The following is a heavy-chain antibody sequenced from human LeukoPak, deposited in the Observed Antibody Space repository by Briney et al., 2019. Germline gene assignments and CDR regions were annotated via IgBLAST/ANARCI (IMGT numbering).Heavy chain of an antibody. V-gene: IGHV1-18*01. CDR1: GYTFTSYG. Sequence: ASVKVSCKASGYTFTSYGISWVRQAPGHGLEWMGWISAYNGNTNYAQKLQGRVTMTTDTSTSTAYMELRSLRSDDTAVYYCARAPYYDFWSGYSKYYFDYWGQGTLVTVSS. D-gene: IGHD3-3*01. CDR2: ISAYNGNT. J-gene: IGHJ4*02. CDR3: ARAPYYDFWSGYSKYYFDY.